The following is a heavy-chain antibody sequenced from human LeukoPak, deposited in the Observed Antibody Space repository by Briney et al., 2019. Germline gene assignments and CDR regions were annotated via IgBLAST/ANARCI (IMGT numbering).Heavy chain of an antibody. CDR1: GCTFSNYC. V-gene: IGHV3-74*01. CDR2: INSDGSST. D-gene: IGHD2-21*01. J-gene: IGHJ4*02. Sequence: GGSLRLSCAASGCTFSNYCMHWVRQAPGKGLVWVSRINSDGSSTTYADSVKGRFTISRDNAENTLYLQMSSLRAEDTAVYYCARRTANYGGYDYWGQGTLVTVSS. CDR3: ARRTANYGGYDY.